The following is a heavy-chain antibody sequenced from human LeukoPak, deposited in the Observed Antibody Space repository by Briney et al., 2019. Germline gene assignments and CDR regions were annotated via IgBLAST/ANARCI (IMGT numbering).Heavy chain of an antibody. Sequence: SETLSLTCTVSGGSISSSNWWSWVRQPPGKGLEWIGEIYHSGSTNYNPSLKSRVTISVDKSKNQFSLKLSSVTAADTAVYYCARHATYVWGSYRYSRAFDIWGQGTMVTVSS. J-gene: IGHJ3*02. V-gene: IGHV4-4*02. D-gene: IGHD3-16*02. CDR1: GGSISSSNW. CDR2: IYHSGST. CDR3: ARHATYVWGSYRYSRAFDI.